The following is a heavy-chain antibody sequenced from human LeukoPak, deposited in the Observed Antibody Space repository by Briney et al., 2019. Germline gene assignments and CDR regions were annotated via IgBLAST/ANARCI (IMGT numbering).Heavy chain of an antibody. CDR1: GFTFSNAW. Sequence: GGSRRLCCAAAGFTFSNAWMSGLRQAPEKGLEVVGRIKGDTDGGTADYAAAGKGRFTISREDSKNTLYLQITSLKTEDTAVYYCTTDARVYGSGSPVDYWGQGTLVTVSS. CDR3: TTDARVYGSGSPVDY. CDR2: IKGDTDGGTA. J-gene: IGHJ4*02. V-gene: IGHV3-15*01. D-gene: IGHD3-10*01.